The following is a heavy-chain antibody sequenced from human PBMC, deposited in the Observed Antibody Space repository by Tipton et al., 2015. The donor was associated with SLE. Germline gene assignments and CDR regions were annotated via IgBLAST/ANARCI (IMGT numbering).Heavy chain of an antibody. CDR2: IYSSGST. J-gene: IGHJ4*02. CDR3: ARWGGYYFDY. CDR1: GGSISSYY. Sequence: TLSLTCTVSGGSISSYYWSWIRQPPGKGLEWIGYIYSSGSTNYNPSLKSRVTISVDTSKNQFSLKLNSVTAADTALYYCARWGGYYFDYWGQGTLVTVSS. D-gene: IGHD3-16*01. V-gene: IGHV4-59*01.